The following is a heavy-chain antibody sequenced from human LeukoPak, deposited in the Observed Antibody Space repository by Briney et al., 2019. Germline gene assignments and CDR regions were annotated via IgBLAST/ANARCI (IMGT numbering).Heavy chain of an antibody. V-gene: IGHV1-18*01. CDR2: INGFNGNP. CDR3: ARDSGEGYCSGGSCPLPAYYFDY. Sequence: ASVKVSCKVFGYTFSEYAVSWVRQAPGQGLEWMGWINGFNGNPKYAQKFQDRVTMTTDTYTSTAYMEVKSLRSDDTAVYYCARDSGEGYCSGGSCPLPAYYFDYWGQGTLVTVSS. CDR1: GYTFSEYA. J-gene: IGHJ4*02. D-gene: IGHD2-15*01.